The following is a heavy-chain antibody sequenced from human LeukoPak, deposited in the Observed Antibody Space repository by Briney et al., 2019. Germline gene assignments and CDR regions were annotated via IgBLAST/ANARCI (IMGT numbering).Heavy chain of an antibody. Sequence: PGGSLRLSCAASGFTFSSYAMSWVRQAPGKGLEWVSAISGSGGSTYYADSVKGRFTISRDNSKNTLYLQMNSLRAEDTAVYYCAKRGYYYDSGGYYYFDYWGQGTLVTVSS. J-gene: IGHJ4*02. CDR1: GFTFSSYA. CDR2: ISGSGGST. V-gene: IGHV3-23*01. CDR3: AKRGYYYDSGGYYYFDY. D-gene: IGHD3-22*01.